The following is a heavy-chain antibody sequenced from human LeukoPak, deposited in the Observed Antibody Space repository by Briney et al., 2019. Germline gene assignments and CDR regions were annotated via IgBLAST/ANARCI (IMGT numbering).Heavy chain of an antibody. V-gene: IGHV1-69*06. D-gene: IGHD1-26*01. CDR1: GGTFSSYA. CDR2: IIPIFGTA. Sequence: GASVKVSCKASGGTFSSYAISWVRQAPGQGLEWMGGIIPIFGTANYAQKFQGRVTITADKSTSTAHMELSSLRSEDTAVYYCALGSGSYGIMNPGDYWGQGTLVTVSS. J-gene: IGHJ4*02. CDR3: ALGSGSYGIMNPGDY.